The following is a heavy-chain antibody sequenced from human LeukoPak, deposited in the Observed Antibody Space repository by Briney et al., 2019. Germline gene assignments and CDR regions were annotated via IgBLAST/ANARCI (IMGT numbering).Heavy chain of an antibody. CDR1: GGSISSYY. CDR2: IYYSGST. Sequence: SETLSLTCTVSGGSISSYYWSWIRQPPGKGLEWIGYIYYSGSTNYNPSLKSRVTISVDTSKNQFSLKLSSVTAADTAVYYCARAGPPGIAVAGPLFDYWGQGTLVTVSS. J-gene: IGHJ4*02. CDR3: ARAGPPGIAVAGPLFDY. V-gene: IGHV4-59*01. D-gene: IGHD6-19*01.